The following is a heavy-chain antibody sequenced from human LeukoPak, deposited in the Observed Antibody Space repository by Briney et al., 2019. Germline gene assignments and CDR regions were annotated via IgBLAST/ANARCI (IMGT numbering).Heavy chain of an antibody. J-gene: IGHJ2*01. V-gene: IGHV4-31*03. CDR2: IYYSGST. CDR1: GGSISSGGYY. CDR3: ARMEIVGALPHFDL. D-gene: IGHD1-26*01. Sequence: PSETLSLTCTVSGGSISSGGYYWSWIRQHPGKGLEWIGYIYYSGSTYYNPSLKSRVTISVDKSKNQFSLKLSSVTAADTAVYYCARMEIVGALPHFDLWGRGTLVTVSS.